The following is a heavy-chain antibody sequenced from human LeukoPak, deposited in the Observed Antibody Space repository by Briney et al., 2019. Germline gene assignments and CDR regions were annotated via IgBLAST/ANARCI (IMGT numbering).Heavy chain of an antibody. CDR2: ISAYNGNT. J-gene: IGHJ4*02. D-gene: IGHD3-10*01. Sequence: ASVKVSCKASGYTFTSYGISWVRQAPGQGLEWMGWISAYNGNTNYAQKLQGRVTMTTDTSTSTAYMELRSLRSDDTAVYYGARETTFYGSGSYYNDYWGQGTLVTVSS. CDR1: GYTFTSYG. CDR3: ARETTFYGSGSYYNDY. V-gene: IGHV1-18*01.